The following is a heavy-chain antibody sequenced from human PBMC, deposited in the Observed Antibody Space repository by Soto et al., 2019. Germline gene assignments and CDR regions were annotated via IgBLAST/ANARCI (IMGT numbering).Heavy chain of an antibody. V-gene: IGHV1-18*01. CDR1: GYTFTSYD. Sequence: ASVTVCCKASGYTFTSYDINWVRQATEQGLEWMGWMNPNNGNTNYAQKLQGRVTMTTDTSTSTAYMELRSLRSDDTAVYYCARDGDSSSWYGDWFDPWGQGTLVTVSS. CDR2: MNPNNGNT. J-gene: IGHJ5*02. CDR3: ARDGDSSSWYGDWFDP. D-gene: IGHD6-13*01.